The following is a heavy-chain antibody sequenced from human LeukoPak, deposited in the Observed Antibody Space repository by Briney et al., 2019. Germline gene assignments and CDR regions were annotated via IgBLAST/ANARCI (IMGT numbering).Heavy chain of an antibody. J-gene: IGHJ4*02. CDR1: GFTFSSYS. V-gene: IGHV3-48*01. CDR3: ARVWSSGWPDPKANFDY. D-gene: IGHD6-19*01. Sequence: GGSLRLSCAASGFTFSSYSMNWVRQAPGKGLEWVSYISSSSSTIYYADSVKGRITISRDNAKNSLYLQMNRLRAEDTAVYYCARVWSSGWPDPKANFDYWGQGTLVTVSS. CDR2: ISSSSSTI.